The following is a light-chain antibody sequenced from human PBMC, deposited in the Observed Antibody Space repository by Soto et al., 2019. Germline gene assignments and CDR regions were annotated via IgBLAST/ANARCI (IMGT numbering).Light chain of an antibody. Sequence: QSALTQPASVSGSPGQSITISCTGTSSDVGGYNYVSWYQQHPGKAPKLMIYDVSNRPSGVSNRFSGSKSGNTASLTISGLQAEDEDDYYCSSYTSSSTFPYVFGTGTKVTVL. V-gene: IGLV2-14*01. CDR1: SSDVGGYNY. CDR2: DVS. J-gene: IGLJ1*01. CDR3: SSYTSSSTFPYV.